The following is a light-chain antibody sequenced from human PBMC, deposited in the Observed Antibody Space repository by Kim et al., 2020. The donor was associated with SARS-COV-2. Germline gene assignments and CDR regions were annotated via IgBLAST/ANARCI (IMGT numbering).Light chain of an antibody. CDR3: KSRDSSGKVV. J-gene: IGLJ2*01. CDR1: SLRRYY. V-gene: IGLV3-19*01. CDR2: GKN. Sequence: SSELTQDPAVSVALGHTVRITCQGDSLRRYYASWYQQKPGQAPVLVIYGKNNRPSGIPDRFSGSGSGNTASLTITGAQAEEEADYYCKSRDSSGKVVFGGGTQLTVL.